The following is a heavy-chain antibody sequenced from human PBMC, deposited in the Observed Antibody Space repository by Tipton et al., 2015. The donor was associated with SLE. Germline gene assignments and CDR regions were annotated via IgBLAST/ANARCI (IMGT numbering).Heavy chain of an antibody. D-gene: IGHD6-13*01. J-gene: IGHJ4*02. CDR3: AREGYSSSWYGGFDY. CDR2: IYSGGST. CDR1: GFILRDYY. V-gene: IGHV3-53*04. Sequence: SLRLSCEVSGFILRDYYMSWVRQAPGKGLEWVSVIYSGGSTYYAGSVKGRFTISRHNSKDTVYLQMNSLRPEDTAVYYCAREGYSSSWYGGFDYWGQGTLVTVSS.